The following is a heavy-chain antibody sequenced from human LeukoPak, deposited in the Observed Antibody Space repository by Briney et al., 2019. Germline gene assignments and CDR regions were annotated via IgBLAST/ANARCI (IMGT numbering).Heavy chain of an antibody. D-gene: IGHD1-14*01. J-gene: IGHJ6*02. CDR2: IYYSGST. CDR3: ARGGRGGTHYYYYYGMDV. V-gene: IGHV4-30-4*01. Sequence: SETLSLTCTVSGGSISSGDYYWSWIRQPPGKGLEWIGYIYYSGSTYYNPSLRSRVTISVDRSKNQFSLKLSSVTAADTAVYYCARGGRGGTHYYYYYGMDVWGQGTTVTVSS. CDR1: GGSISSGDYY.